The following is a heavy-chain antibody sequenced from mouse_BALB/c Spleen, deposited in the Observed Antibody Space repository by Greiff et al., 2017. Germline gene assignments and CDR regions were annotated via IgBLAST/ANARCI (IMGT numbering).Heavy chain of an antibody. J-gene: IGHJ4*01. CDR2: ISSGSSTI. V-gene: IGHV5-17*02. Sequence: EVNVVESGGGLVQPGGSRKLSCAASGFTFSSFGMHWVRQAPEKGLEWVAYISSGSSTIYYADTVKGRFTISRDNPKNTLFLQMTSLRSEDTAMYYCARGGYGNYGAMDYWGQGTSVTVSA. CDR1: GFTFSSFG. D-gene: IGHD2-1*01. CDR3: ARGGYGNYGAMDY.